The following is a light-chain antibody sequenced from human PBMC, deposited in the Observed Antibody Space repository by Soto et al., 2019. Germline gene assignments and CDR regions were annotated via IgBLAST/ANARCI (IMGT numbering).Light chain of an antibody. J-gene: IGKJ2*01. V-gene: IGKV3-20*01. CDR1: EFLSSSY. CDR3: QQQGT. CDR2: AAS. Sequence: EIVLTQSPGTLSLSPGERATLSCRASEFLSSSYLVWYQQKPGQAPRLLIYAASMRATGIPDRFSGSGSATEYTLTINTLETEEFEVYYCQQQGTFGQGTKLEIK.